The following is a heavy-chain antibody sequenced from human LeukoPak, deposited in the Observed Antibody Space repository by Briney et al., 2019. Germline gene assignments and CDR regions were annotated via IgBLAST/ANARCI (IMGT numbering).Heavy chain of an antibody. J-gene: IGHJ5*02. D-gene: IGHD6-13*01. CDR3: ARHSWYSSSWNWFDP. Sequence: PSETLSLTCTVSGGSISGSSYYWGWIHQPPGKGLEWIGSIYYSGSTYYNPSLKSRVTISVDTSKNQFSLKLSSVTAADTAVYYCARHSWYSSSWNWFDPWGQGTLVTVSS. CDR1: GGSISGSSYY. CDR2: IYYSGST. V-gene: IGHV4-39*01.